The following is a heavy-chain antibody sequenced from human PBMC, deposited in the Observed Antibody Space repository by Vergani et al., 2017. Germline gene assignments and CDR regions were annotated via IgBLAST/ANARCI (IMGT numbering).Heavy chain of an antibody. V-gene: IGHV1-69*13. CDR3: AGQGIVVVPAAIKGWFDP. CDR2: IIPIFGTA. Sequence: QVQLVQSGAGVKKPGSSVKVSCKASGGTFSSYAISWVRQAPGQGLEWMGRIIPIFGTANYAQKFQGRVTITADESTSTAYMELSSLRSEDTAVYYCAGQGIVVVPAAIKGWFDPWGQGTLVTVSS. D-gene: IGHD2-2*02. J-gene: IGHJ5*02. CDR1: GGTFSSYA.